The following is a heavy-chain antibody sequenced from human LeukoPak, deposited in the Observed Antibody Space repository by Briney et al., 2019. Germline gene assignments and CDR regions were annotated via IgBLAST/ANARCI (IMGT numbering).Heavy chain of an antibody. CDR3: ARGGAVEMATTLDY. V-gene: IGHV1-8*03. D-gene: IGHD5-24*01. CDR1: GYTFTSYD. Sequence: ASVKVSCKASGYTFTSYDINWVRQATGQGLEWMGWMNPNSGNTGYAQKFQGRVTITRNTSISTAYMELSSLRSEDTAVYYCARGGAVEMATTLDYWGQGTLVTVSS. CDR2: MNPNSGNT. J-gene: IGHJ4*02.